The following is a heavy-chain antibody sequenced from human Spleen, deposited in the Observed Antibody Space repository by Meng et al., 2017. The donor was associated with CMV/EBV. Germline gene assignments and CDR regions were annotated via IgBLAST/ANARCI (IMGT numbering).Heavy chain of an antibody. D-gene: IGHD6-19*01. CDR3: ARIGSSSWYPFDP. Sequence: SGPTLVKPTEPLTLTCTFSGFSLSTSGMHVTWIRQPPGKALEWLARIDWDDDKFYSTSLKTRLTISKDASKNQVVLIMTDMDPMDTATYYCARIGSSSWYPFDPWGQGTPVTVSS. CDR2: IDWDDDK. J-gene: IGHJ5*02. CDR1: GFSLSTSGMH. V-gene: IGHV2-70D*14.